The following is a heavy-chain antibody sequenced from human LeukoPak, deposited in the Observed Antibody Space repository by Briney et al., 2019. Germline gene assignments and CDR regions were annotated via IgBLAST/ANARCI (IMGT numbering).Heavy chain of an antibody. J-gene: IGHJ4*02. D-gene: IGHD5-18*01. V-gene: IGHV4-34*01. CDR1: GGSFSGYY. CDR3: ARGAQLWDH. Sequence: PSETLSLTCAVYGGSFSGYYWSWIRQPPGKGLEWMGEINHSGSTNYNPSLKSRVTISVDTSKKQFSLKLRSVTAADTAVYYCARGAQLWDHWGQGTLVTVSS. CDR2: INHSGST.